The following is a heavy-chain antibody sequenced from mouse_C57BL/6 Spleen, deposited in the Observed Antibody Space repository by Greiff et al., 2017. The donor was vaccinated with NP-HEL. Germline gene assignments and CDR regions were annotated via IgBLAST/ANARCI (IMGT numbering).Heavy chain of an antibody. J-gene: IGHJ2*01. D-gene: IGHD1-1*01. V-gene: IGHV1-26*01. CDR3: ARWDYDGSSYVLFDY. CDR2: INPNNGGT. Sequence: VQLQQSGPELVKPGASVKISCKASGYTFTDYYMNWVKQSHGKSLEWIGDINPNNGGTSYNQKFKGKATLTVDKSSSTAYMELRSLTSEDSAVYYCARWDYDGSSYVLFDYWGQGTTLTVSS. CDR1: GYTFTDYY.